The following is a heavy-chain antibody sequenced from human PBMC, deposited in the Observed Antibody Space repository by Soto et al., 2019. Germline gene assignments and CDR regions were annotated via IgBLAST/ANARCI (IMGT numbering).Heavy chain of an antibody. CDR3: ARGRLRYFDWTKTNWFDP. D-gene: IGHD3-9*01. CDR2: INHSGST. CDR1: GGSFSGYY. J-gene: IGHJ5*02. Sequence: ASETLSLTCAVYGGSFSGYYWSWIRQPPGKGLEWIGEINHSGSTNYNPSLKSRVTISVDTSKNQFSLKLSSVTAADTAVYYCARGRLRYFDWTKTNWFDPWGQGTLVTVSS. V-gene: IGHV4-34*01.